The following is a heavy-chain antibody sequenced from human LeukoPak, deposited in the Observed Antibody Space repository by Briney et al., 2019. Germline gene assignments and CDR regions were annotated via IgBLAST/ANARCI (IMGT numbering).Heavy chain of an antibody. J-gene: IGHJ4*02. CDR3: ARGDSSSPLYYFDY. CDR1: GGTFSSYA. D-gene: IGHD6-6*01. V-gene: IGHV1-69*13. CDR2: IIPIFGTA. Sequence: ASVNVSCKASGGTFSSYAISWVRQAPGQGLEWMGGIIPIFGTANYAQKFQGRVTITADESTSTAYMELSSLRSEDTAVYYCARGDSSSPLYYFDYWGQETLVTVSS.